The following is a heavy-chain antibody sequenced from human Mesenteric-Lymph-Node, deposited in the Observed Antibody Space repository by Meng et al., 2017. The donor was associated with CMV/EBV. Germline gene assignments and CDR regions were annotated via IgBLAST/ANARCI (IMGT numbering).Heavy chain of an antibody. D-gene: IGHD4-17*01. Sequence: SVKVSCKASGGTFSRYAISWVRQAPGQGLEWMGGIIVDLDIAAYAQKFQGRVTITAHRFTSTAYMELSSLSSEDTAVYYCAKVPPDYGDYGGQFDYWGQGTLVTVSS. CDR1: GGTFSRYA. CDR2: IIVDLDIA. V-gene: IGHV1-69*10. J-gene: IGHJ4*02. CDR3: AKVPPDYGDYGGQFDY.